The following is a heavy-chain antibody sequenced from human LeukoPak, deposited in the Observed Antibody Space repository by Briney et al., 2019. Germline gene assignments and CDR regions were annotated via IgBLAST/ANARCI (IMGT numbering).Heavy chain of an antibody. D-gene: IGHD3-22*01. Sequence: KPSETLSLTCAVSGGAISSSYWSWSRQPAGKGLEWIGRIYTSGSTNYNPSLKSRVTMSVDTSKNQFSLKLSSVTAADTAVYYCARGPRTTMIVVQRPNWFDPWGQGTLVTVSS. CDR2: IYTSGST. V-gene: IGHV4-4*07. J-gene: IGHJ5*02. CDR3: ARGPRTTMIVVQRPNWFDP. CDR1: GGAISSSY.